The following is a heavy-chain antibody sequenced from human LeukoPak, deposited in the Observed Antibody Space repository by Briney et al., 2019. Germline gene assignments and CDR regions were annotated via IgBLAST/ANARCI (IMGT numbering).Heavy chain of an antibody. Sequence: ASVKVSCKASGYTFTGYYMHWVRQAPGQGLEWMGWINPNSGGTNYAQKFQGWVTMTRDTSISTAYMELRSLRSDDTAVYYCARTHQLLPRYYYYYMDVWGKGTTVTVSS. D-gene: IGHD2-2*01. CDR3: ARTHQLLPRYYYYYMDV. J-gene: IGHJ6*03. V-gene: IGHV1-2*04. CDR1: GYTFTGYY. CDR2: INPNSGGT.